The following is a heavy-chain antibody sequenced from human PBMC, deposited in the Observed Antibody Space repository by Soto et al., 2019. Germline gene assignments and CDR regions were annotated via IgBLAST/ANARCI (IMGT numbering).Heavy chain of an antibody. Sequence: QVQLVQSGAEVKTPGASVKVSCKASAYTFISYGISWVRQAPGQGLEWMGWISAYKGNTNYAQQLQGRITMTTDTSTSTAYLELRSMRSADTALYYCARGTHGSSWYPPLDYWGQGTLVTVSS. J-gene: IGHJ4*02. V-gene: IGHV1-18*01. CDR2: ISAYKGNT. CDR1: AYTFISYG. CDR3: ARGTHGSSWYPPLDY. D-gene: IGHD6-13*01.